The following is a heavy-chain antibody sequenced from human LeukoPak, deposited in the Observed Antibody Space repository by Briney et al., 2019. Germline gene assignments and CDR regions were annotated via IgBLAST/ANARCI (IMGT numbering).Heavy chain of an antibody. CDR3: ARAPVYGDFFFDY. V-gene: IGHV4-59*01. J-gene: IGHJ4*02. CDR2: LYYSGCT. D-gene: IGHD4-17*01. CDR1: GHPNSMYY. Sequence: SEPLSLTCSVSGHPNSMYYWRWIRQPPGKGLEWIGYLYYSGCTNYNPSLKSRVAISVDTTKKQISLKLRSVTAADTAIYYCARAPVYGDFFFDYWGQGTLVTVSS.